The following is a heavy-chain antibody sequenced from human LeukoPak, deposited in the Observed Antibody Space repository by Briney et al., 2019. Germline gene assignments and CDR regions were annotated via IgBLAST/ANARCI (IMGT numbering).Heavy chain of an antibody. CDR2: IDPSDSYI. J-gene: IGHJ4*02. Sequence: GESLRISCKGSGYRFSTYWITWVRQMPGKGVEWMGRIDPSDSYISYSPSFQGHVTISADKSISTAYLQWSSLKASDTAMYYCARHGPYYYGSGKYYDPLDYWGQGTLVTVSS. CDR1: GYRFSTYW. V-gene: IGHV5-10-1*01. CDR3: ARHGPYYYGSGKYYDPLDY. D-gene: IGHD3-10*01.